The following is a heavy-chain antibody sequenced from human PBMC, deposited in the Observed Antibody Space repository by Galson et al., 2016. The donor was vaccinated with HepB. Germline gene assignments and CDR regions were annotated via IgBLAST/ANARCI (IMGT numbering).Heavy chain of an antibody. J-gene: IGHJ6*02. CDR2: IRDDGNGR. D-gene: IGHD1-1*01. CDR1: GFTFSAYG. Sequence: SLRLSCAGSGFTFSAYGLVWVRKAPGKGLEWVAVIRDDGNGRFYADSVRGRFTISRDDSKKTLYLQMDSLRVEDTAVYYCSRDPIGQLTNYGMDVWGQGTTVIVSS. V-gene: IGHV3-30*04. CDR3: SRDPIGQLTNYGMDV.